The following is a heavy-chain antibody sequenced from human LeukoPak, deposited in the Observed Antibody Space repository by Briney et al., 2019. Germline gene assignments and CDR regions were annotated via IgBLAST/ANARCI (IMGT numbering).Heavy chain of an antibody. J-gene: IGHJ4*02. D-gene: IGHD3-22*01. CDR2: LSGSGGST. V-gene: IGHV3-23*01. CDR3: ARGSTYYDSSGQVPFDY. Sequence: GGSLRLSCAASGFTFSSYAMSWVRQAPGKGLEWVSALSGSGGSTYYADSVKGRFTISRDNAKNSLYLQMNSLRAEDTAVYYCARGSTYYDSSGQVPFDYWGQGTLVTVSS. CDR1: GFTFSSYA.